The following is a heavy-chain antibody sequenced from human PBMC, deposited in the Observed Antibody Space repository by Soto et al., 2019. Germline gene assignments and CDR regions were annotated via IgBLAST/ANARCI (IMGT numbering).Heavy chain of an antibody. CDR1: GGTFSSYA. J-gene: IGHJ6*02. Sequence: QVQLVQSGAEVKKPGSSVKVSCKASGGTFSSYAISWVRQAPGQGLAWMGGIIPIFGTANYAQKFQGRVTIPPDKSTGQAYMELSSLRSEDTAVYYCARAIDIVVVPAAIRVYYYGMDVWGQGTTVTVSS. CDR3: ARAIDIVVVPAAIRVYYYGMDV. CDR2: IIPIFGTA. D-gene: IGHD2-2*01. V-gene: IGHV1-69*06.